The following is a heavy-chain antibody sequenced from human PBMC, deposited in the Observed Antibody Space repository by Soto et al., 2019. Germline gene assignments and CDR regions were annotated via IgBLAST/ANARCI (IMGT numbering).Heavy chain of an antibody. CDR2: IYYSGST. CDR1: GGSISSGGYC. CDR3: DRGDSWFEP. V-gene: IGHV4-30-4*08. J-gene: IGHJ5*02. Sequence: SETLSLTCTVSGGSISSGGYCWSWIRQHPGKGLEWIGYIYYSGSTYYNPSLKSRVTISVDTSKNQFSLKLSSVTAADTAVYYCDRGDSWFEPWGQGTLVTVSS. D-gene: IGHD2-15*01.